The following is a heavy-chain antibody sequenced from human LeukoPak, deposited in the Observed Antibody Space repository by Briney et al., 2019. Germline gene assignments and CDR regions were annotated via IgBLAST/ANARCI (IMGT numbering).Heavy chain of an antibody. J-gene: IGHJ4*02. Sequence: PSETLSLTCTVSGGSISSYYWSWIRQPPGKGLEWIGYIYYNGSTNYNPSLKSRVTISVDTSKNQFSLKLSSVTAADTAVYYCARGVVIHLFDYWGQGTLVTVSS. CDR1: GGSISSYY. CDR3: ARGVVIHLFDY. V-gene: IGHV4-59*01. D-gene: IGHD3-22*01. CDR2: IYYNGST.